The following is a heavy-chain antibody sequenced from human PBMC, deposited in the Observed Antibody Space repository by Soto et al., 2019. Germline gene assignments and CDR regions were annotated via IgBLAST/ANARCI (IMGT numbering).Heavy chain of an antibody. J-gene: IGHJ6*02. D-gene: IGHD3-16*01. V-gene: IGHV3-30*18. CDR3: AKDWGSNYYYVMDV. CDR1: GFTFSSYG. Sequence: GGSLRLSCAASGFTFSSYGMHWVRQAPGKGLEWVAVISYDGSNKYYADSVKGRFTISRDNSKNTLYLQMNSLRAEDTAVYYCAKDWGSNYYYVMDVWGQGTTVTVSS. CDR2: ISYDGSNK.